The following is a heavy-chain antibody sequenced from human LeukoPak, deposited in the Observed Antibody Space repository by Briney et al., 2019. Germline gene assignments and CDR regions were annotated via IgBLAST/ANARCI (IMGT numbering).Heavy chain of an antibody. CDR3: ATCSGGSCPFGP. CDR1: GGSFSGYY. D-gene: IGHD2-15*01. Sequence: SETLSLTCAVYGGSFSGYYWSWIRQPPGKGLEWIGEINHSGSTNYNPSLKSRVTISVDTSKNQFSLKLSSVTAADTAVYYCATCSGGSCPFGPWGQGTLVTVSS. V-gene: IGHV4-34*01. J-gene: IGHJ5*02. CDR2: INHSGST.